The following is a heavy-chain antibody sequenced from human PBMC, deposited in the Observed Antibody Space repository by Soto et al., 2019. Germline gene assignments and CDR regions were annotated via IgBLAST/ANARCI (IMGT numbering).Heavy chain of an antibody. D-gene: IGHD1-26*01. CDR1: GFTFSSYG. Sequence: GGSLGLSCAASGFTFSSYGMHWVRQAPGKGLEWVSAIWGSGNSTYYADSVKGRFTISRDNSKNTLYLQMNSLRAEDTAIYYCARRGSGSYYDCWGQGTLVTVSS. CDR3: ARRGSGSYYDC. J-gene: IGHJ4*02. CDR2: IWGSGNST. V-gene: IGHV3-23*01.